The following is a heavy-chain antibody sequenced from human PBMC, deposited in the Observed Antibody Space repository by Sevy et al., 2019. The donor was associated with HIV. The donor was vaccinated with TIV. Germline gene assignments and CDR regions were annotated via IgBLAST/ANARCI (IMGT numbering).Heavy chain of an antibody. CDR3: ARDRRNYGGQYFDY. CDR2: MSSGTSYT. V-gene: IGHV3-11*06. CDR1: GFTFSDYY. J-gene: IGHJ4*02. D-gene: IGHD1-7*01. Sequence: GGSLRLSCAASGFTFSDYYMSWIRQAPGKGLEWVSYMSSGTSYTNYADSVKGRFTISRDNAKNSLYLQMNSLRAEDTAMYYCARDRRNYGGQYFDYWGQGTLVTVSS.